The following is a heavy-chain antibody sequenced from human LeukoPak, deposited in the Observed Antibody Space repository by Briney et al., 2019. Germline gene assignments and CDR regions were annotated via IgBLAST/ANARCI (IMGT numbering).Heavy chain of an antibody. Sequence: GGSRRLSCAASGFTFSSYWMSWVRQAPGKGLEWVANIKQDGSEKEYVDSVKGRFTISRDNAKTSLYLQMNSLRAEDTAVYYCAVVYDILTGYRNWFDPWGQGTLVTVSS. CDR3: AVVYDILTGYRNWFDP. CDR2: IKQDGSEK. V-gene: IGHV3-7*01. CDR1: GFTFSSYW. J-gene: IGHJ5*02. D-gene: IGHD3-9*01.